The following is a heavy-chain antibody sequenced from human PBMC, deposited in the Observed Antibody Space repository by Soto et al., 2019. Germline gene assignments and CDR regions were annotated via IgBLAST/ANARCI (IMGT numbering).Heavy chain of an antibody. CDR2: VYYRGRS. D-gene: IGHD4-17*01. Sequence: SETLSLTCTVSGGSVTNSSYYWGWIRQSPGKGLEWIGSVYYRGRSYSKSSVKSRVTISVDTSKNRFSLSLNSVTASDTAVYFCVSQRTTVPTQAYFDYWGPGALVTSPQ. J-gene: IGHJ4*02. V-gene: IGHV4-39*01. CDR1: GGSVTNSSYY. CDR3: VSQRTTVPTQAYFDY.